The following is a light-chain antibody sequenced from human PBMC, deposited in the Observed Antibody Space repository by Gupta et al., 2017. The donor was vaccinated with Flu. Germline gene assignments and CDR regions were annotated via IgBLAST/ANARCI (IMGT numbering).Light chain of an antibody. J-gene: IGLJ1*01. CDR3: FSSASPTTYV. Sequence: QSALDQPASVSGGPGKSITISSTGASSDVGSYNLVSWYQQHPGKAPKLMVYEDSKRPSGVSDRFSGSKSGNTTSLTISELLAEDEADYYCFSSASPTTYVFGTGTKVTVL. V-gene: IGLV2-23*01. CDR1: SSDVGSYNL. CDR2: EDS.